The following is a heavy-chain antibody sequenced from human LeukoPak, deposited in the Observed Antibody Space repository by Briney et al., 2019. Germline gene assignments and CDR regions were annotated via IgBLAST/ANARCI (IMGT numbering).Heavy chain of an antibody. D-gene: IGHD2-15*01. J-gene: IGHJ4*02. V-gene: IGHV1-3*04. CDR1: GYTFITYA. CDR3: ARDQSRDIRVDFDY. CDR2: INTDNGNT. Sequence: ASVKVSCKASGYTFITYAVFWVRQAPGQSLEWMGWINTDNGNTKYSPKFQDRVSFTRDTFATTVYMEVTSLRSEDTAVYYCARDQSRDIRVDFDYWGQGTLVTVSS.